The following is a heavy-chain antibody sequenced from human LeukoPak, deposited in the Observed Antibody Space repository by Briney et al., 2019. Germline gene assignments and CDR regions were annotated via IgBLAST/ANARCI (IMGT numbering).Heavy chain of an antibody. CDR3: ARCRNGYRNDVFDI. Sequence: GGSLRLSCAASGFSFSNYGMNSVRQAPGKGLEWVSLISSSSSYIYYADSVKGRFTISRDNAKNSLYLQMNSLRAEDTAVYYCARCRNGYRNDVFDIWGQGTMVTVSS. D-gene: IGHD5-24*01. CDR2: ISSSSSYI. J-gene: IGHJ3*02. CDR1: GFSFSNYG. V-gene: IGHV3-21*01.